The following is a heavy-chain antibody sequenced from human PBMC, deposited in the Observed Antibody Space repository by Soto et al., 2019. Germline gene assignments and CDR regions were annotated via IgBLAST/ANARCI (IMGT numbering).Heavy chain of an antibody. CDR1: GFSLSTSGVG. Sequence: QITLKESGPPLVKPTQTLTLTCTFSGFSLSTSGVGVGWIRQPPGKALEWLALIYWDDDKRYSPSLKSRLTITKDTSKNQVVLTMTNMDPVDTATYYCARIYRQQLVYDYWGQGTLVTVSS. V-gene: IGHV2-5*02. J-gene: IGHJ4*02. CDR2: IYWDDDK. CDR3: ARIYRQQLVYDY. D-gene: IGHD6-13*01.